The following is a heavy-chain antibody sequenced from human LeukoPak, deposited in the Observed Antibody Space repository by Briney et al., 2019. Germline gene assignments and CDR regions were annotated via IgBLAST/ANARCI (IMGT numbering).Heavy chain of an antibody. D-gene: IGHD6-13*01. CDR3: ARDAGYSSSWYEGYYYYMDV. CDR1: GGSISSGDYY. V-gene: IGHV4-30-4*02. CDR2: IYYSGST. J-gene: IGHJ6*03. Sequence: SETLSLTCTVSGGSISSGDYYWSWIRQPPGKGLEWIGYIYYSGSTYYNPSLKSRVTISVDTSKNQFSLKLSSVTAADTAVYYCARDAGYSSSWYEGYYYYMDVWGKGTTVTVSS.